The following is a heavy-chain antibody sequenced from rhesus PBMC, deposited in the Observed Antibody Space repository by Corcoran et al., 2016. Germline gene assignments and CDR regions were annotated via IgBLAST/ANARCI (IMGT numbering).Heavy chain of an antibody. D-gene: IGHD1-1-1*01. Sequence: QVTLKESGPALVKPTQTLTLTCTFSGFSLSTSGMGVGWIRQPPGKALEWLASISWDDDKSYRPSLKSRLTIPKDTNKNQVVLPMTNMDPVDTATYYCARGPYSLNPNPDYFEFWGQGALVTVSS. CDR1: GFSLSTSGMG. CDR3: ARGPYSLNPNPDYFEF. CDR2: ISWDDDK. V-gene: IGHV2S1*01. J-gene: IGHJ1*01.